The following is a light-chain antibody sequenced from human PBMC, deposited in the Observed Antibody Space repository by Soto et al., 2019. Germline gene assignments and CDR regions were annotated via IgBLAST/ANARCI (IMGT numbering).Light chain of an antibody. Sequence: EILLTQSPSTLSLSPGERSRLPCRASQSVSSNFAWYQQKPGQAPRLLIYGASTRATGIPARFSGSGSGTEFTLTISSLQSEDFAVYYCQQYNNWPSITFGQGTRLEIK. V-gene: IGKV3-15*01. CDR3: QQYNNWPSIT. J-gene: IGKJ5*01. CDR2: GAS. CDR1: QSVSSN.